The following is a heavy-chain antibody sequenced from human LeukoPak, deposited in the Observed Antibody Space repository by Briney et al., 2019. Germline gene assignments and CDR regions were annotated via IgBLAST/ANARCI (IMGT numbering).Heavy chain of an antibody. CDR3: ARYCSSTSRYAPGYYGMDV. CDR1: GGTFSSYA. Sequence: SVKVSCKASGGTFSSYAISWVRQAPGQGLEWMGRIIPILGIANYAQKFQGRVTITADKSTSTAYMELSSLRSEDTAVYYCARYCSSTSRYAPGYYGMDVWGQGTTVTVSS. V-gene: IGHV1-69*04. D-gene: IGHD2-2*01. J-gene: IGHJ6*02. CDR2: IIPILGIA.